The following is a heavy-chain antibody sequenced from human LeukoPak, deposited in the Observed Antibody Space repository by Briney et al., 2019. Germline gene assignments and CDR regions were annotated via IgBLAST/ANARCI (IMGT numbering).Heavy chain of an antibody. D-gene: IGHD6-13*01. V-gene: IGHV4-59*01. Sequence: PSETLSLTCTVSGGSISSYYWSWIRQPPGKGLEWIGYIHYSGTTNYNPSLKSRVTISVDTSKNQFSLKLSSVTAADTAVYYCARAPRAAGPFDYWGQGTLVTVSS. J-gene: IGHJ4*02. CDR3: ARAPRAAGPFDY. CDR2: IHYSGTT. CDR1: GGSISSYY.